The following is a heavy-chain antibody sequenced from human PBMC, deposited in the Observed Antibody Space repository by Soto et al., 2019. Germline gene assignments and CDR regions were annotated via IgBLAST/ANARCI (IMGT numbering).Heavy chain of an antibody. V-gene: IGHV4-31*03. CDR1: GGSISSGGYY. J-gene: IGHJ6*02. D-gene: IGHD2-21*02. CDR3: ARVCGGDCHYGMDV. CDR2: IYYSVST. Sequence: QVQLQESGPGLVKPSQTLSLTCTVSGGSISSGGYYWSWIRQHPGKGLEWIRYIYYSVSTYYNLSLKSRVTISVDTSKNQFSLKLGSVTAADTAVYYCARVCGGDCHYGMDVWGQGTTVTVSS.